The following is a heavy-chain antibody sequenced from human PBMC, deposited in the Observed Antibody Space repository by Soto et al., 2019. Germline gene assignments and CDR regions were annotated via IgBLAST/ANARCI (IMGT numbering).Heavy chain of an antibody. CDR2: IYYSGST. D-gene: IGHD3-10*01. J-gene: IGHJ4*02. Sequence: SETLSLTCTVSGGSVSSGSYYWSWIRQPPGKGLEWIGYIYYSGSTNCNPSLKSRVTISVDTSKNQFSLKLSSVTAADTAVYYCARLALVRGVIIMRTFDYWGQGTLVTVSS. V-gene: IGHV4-61*01. CDR1: GGSVSSGSYY. CDR3: ARLALVRGVIIMRTFDY.